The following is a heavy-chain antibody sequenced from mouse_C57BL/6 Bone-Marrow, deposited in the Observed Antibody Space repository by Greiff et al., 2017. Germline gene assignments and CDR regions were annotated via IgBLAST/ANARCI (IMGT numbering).Heavy chain of an antibody. V-gene: IGHV1-59*01. CDR3: ARCGFYWYFDV. CDR2: IDPSDSYT. CDR1: GYTFTSYW. J-gene: IGHJ1*03. Sequence: VQLQQPGAELVRPGTSVKLSCKASGYTFTSYWMHWVKQRPGQGLEWIGVIDPSDSYTNYTPKFKGKDTLTVDTSSNTAYMQLSSLTSEDSAVYYCARCGFYWYFDVWGTGTTVTVSS.